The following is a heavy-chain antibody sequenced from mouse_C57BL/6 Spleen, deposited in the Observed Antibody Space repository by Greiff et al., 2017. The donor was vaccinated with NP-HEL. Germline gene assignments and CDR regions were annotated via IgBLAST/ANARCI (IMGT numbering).Heavy chain of an antibody. CDR3: ARSADYYGSSYVGYFDV. J-gene: IGHJ1*03. CDR2: IDPANGNT. D-gene: IGHD1-1*01. Sequence: EVQRVESVAELVRPGASVKLSCTASGFNIKNTYMHWVKQRPEQGLEWIGRIDPANGNTKYAPKFQGKATITADTSSNTAYLQLSSLTSEDTAIYYCARSADYYGSSYVGYFDVWGTGTTVTVSS. V-gene: IGHV14-3*01. CDR1: GFNIKNTY.